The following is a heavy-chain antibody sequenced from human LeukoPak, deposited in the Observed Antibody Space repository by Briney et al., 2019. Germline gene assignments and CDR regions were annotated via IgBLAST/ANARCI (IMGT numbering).Heavy chain of an antibody. CDR1: GYTFTSYY. V-gene: IGHV1-46*01. J-gene: IGHJ4*02. CDR2: IYPSDGST. CDR3: ARDQEAFDY. Sequence: ASVKVSCKASGYTFTSYYIHWVRQAPGQGLEWMGMIYPSDGSTSYAQKFQGRVTVTRDTSTSTVHMELSGLRSEDTAVYYCARDQEAFDYWGQGTLVTVSS.